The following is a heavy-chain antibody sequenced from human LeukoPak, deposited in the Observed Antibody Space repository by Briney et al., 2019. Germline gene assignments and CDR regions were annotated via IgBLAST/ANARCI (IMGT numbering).Heavy chain of an antibody. V-gene: IGHV1-3*01. Sequence: GASVKVSCKASGYTFTSYAMYWVRQAPGQRLEWMGWINAGNGNTKYSQKFKGRVTITRDTSASTAYMELSSLRSEDTAVYYCARDPNDYSKDYWGQGTLVTVSS. CDR2: INAGNGNT. CDR3: ARDPNDYSKDY. D-gene: IGHD4-11*01. CDR1: GYTFTSYA. J-gene: IGHJ4*02.